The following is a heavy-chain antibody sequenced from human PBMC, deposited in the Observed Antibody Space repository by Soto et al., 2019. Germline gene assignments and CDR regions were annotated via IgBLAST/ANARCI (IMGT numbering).Heavy chain of an antibody. V-gene: IGHV4-34*01. D-gene: IGHD3-22*01. J-gene: IGHJ4*02. Sequence: PSETPSLTCAVYGGSFSGYYWSWIRQPPGKGLEWIGEINHSGSTNYNPSLKSRVTISVDTSKNQFSLKLSSVTAADTAVYYCARGPSFYYYDSSGYYSRPFDYWGQGTLVTVSS. CDR1: GGSFSGYY. CDR3: ARGPSFYYYDSSGYYSRPFDY. CDR2: INHSGST.